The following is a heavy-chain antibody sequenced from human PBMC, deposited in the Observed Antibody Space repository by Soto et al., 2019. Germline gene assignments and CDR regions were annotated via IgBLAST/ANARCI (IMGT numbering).Heavy chain of an antibody. CDR2: INHSGST. Sequence: AETRSLSCAFYGGSFIGYDWSSIRQPPGKGLEWIGEINHSGSTNYNPSLKSRVTMSVDTSKTQFSLKLTSVTAADTAVYYCARAGSNAWQVAFDISGQGTRVTVSS. CDR1: GGSFIGYD. CDR3: ARAGSNAWQVAFDI. J-gene: IGHJ3*02. V-gene: IGHV4-34*01. D-gene: IGHD1-26*01.